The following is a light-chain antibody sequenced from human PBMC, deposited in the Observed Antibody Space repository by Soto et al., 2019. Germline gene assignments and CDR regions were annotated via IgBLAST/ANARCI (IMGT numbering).Light chain of an antibody. Sequence: QSVLTQPASVSGSPGQSITISCTGTSDDVGGYNYVSWYQHHPGEAPKLVIYEVYNRASGVSNRFSGSKSGNTAFLTISGLQADDEADYYCCSKTSTTSFVFGSGTKVTVL. CDR2: EVY. V-gene: IGLV2-14*01. CDR1: SDDVGGYNY. CDR3: CSKTSTTSFV. J-gene: IGLJ1*01.